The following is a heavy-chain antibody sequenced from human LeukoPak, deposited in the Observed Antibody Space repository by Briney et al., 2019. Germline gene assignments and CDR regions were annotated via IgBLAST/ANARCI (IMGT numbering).Heavy chain of an antibody. J-gene: IGHJ6*02. CDR2: IKQDGSEK. V-gene: IGHV3-7*01. CDR3: ARDTAMVSRDGVFDYYYYYGMDV. D-gene: IGHD5-18*01. Sequence: PGGSLRLSCAASGFTFSSYWMSWVRQAPGKGLEWVANIKQDGSEKYYVDSVKGRFTISRDNAKNSLYLQMNSLRAEDTAVYYCARDTAMVSRDGVFDYYYYYGMDVWGQGTTVTVSS. CDR1: GFTFSSYW.